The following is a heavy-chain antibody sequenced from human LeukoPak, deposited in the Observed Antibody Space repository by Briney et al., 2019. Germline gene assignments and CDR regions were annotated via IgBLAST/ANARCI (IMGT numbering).Heavy chain of an antibody. CDR3: ARAPASYYYGSGSYPPFDY. J-gene: IGHJ4*02. V-gene: IGHV1-18*01. CDR1: GYTFTSYG. CDR2: ISAYNGNT. D-gene: IGHD3-10*01. Sequence: ASVKVSCKASGYTFTSYGISWVRQAPGQGLEWMGWISAYNGNTNYAQKLQGGVTMTTDTSTSTAYMELRSLRSDDTAVYYCARAPASYYYGSGSYPPFDYWGQGTLVTVPS.